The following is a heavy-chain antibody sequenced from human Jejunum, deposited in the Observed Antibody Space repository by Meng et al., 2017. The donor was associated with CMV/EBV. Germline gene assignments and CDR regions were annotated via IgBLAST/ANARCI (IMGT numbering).Heavy chain of an antibody. CDR3: AKTETAMASNYYYYYGMDV. V-gene: IGHV3-30*02. CDR2: IRYDGSNK. Sequence: YEMNWVRQAPGKGLEWVAFIRYDGSNKYYADSVKGRFTISRDNSKNTLYLQMNSLRAEDTAVYYCAKTETAMASNYYYYYGMDVWGQGTTVTVSS. CDR1: YE. J-gene: IGHJ6*02. D-gene: IGHD5-18*01.